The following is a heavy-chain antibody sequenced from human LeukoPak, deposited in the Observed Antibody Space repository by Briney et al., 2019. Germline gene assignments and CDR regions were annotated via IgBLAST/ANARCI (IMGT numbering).Heavy chain of an antibody. J-gene: IGHJ6*04. D-gene: IGHD3-10*01. V-gene: IGHV4-34*01. CDR3: ARGGYVTMVRGAAYGMDV. CDR2: INHSGST. Sequence: SETLSLTCAVYGGSFSGYYWSWIRQPPGKGLVWMGEINHSGSTNYNPSLKSRVTISVDTSKNQFSLKLSSVTAADTAVYYCARGGYVTMVRGAAYGMDVWGKGTTVTVSS. CDR1: GGSFSGYY.